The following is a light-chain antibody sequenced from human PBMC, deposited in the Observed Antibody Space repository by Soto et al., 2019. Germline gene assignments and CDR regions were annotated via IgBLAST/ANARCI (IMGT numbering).Light chain of an antibody. J-gene: IGLJ3*02. CDR2: EVS. Sequence: QSVLTQPASVSGSPGQSITISCTGTSSDVGGYNYVSWYQQHPGKAPKLMIYEVSNRPSGGSNRFSGSKSGTTASLTISGLQAEDEADDYCSSYTRSSTRVFGGGTKVTVL. CDR3: SSYTRSSTRV. V-gene: IGLV2-14*01. CDR1: SSDVGGYNY.